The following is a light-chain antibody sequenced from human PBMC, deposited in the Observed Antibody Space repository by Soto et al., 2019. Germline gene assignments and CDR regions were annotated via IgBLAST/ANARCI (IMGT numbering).Light chain of an antibody. Sequence: QSALTQPPSASGSLGQSVTISCTGTSSDVGGYNYVSWYQHHPGKAPKLLIYDVSQRPSGVPHRFAGSKSCNTASLTVSGLQAEDEADDYCSSYEGSNNVVFGTGTKLTVL. V-gene: IGLV2-8*01. CDR1: SSDVGGYNY. J-gene: IGLJ1*01. CDR2: DVS. CDR3: SSYEGSNNVV.